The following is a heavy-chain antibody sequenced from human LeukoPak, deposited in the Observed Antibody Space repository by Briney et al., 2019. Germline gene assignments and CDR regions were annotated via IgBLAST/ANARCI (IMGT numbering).Heavy chain of an antibody. J-gene: IGHJ5*02. CDR2: VNHGGST. CDR3: ARAPSYCSSTSCYPNRWFDP. V-gene: IGHV4-34*01. CDR1: GGSFSTYY. D-gene: IGHD2-2*01. Sequence: SETLSLTCAVYGGSFSTYYWSWIRQPPGKGLEWIGEVNHGGSTNYNPSLKSRVTISVDTSTNQFSLKLSSVTAADTAVYYCARAPSYCSSTSCYPNRWFDPWGQGTLVTVSS.